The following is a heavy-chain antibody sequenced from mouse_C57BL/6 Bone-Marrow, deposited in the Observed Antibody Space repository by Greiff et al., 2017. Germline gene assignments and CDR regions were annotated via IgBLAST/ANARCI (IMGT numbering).Heavy chain of an antibody. D-gene: IGHD2-3*01. V-gene: IGHV1-82*01. Sequence: QVQLKQSGPELVKPGASVKISCKASGYAFSSSWMNWVKQRPGKGLEWIGRIYPGDGDTNYNGKFKGKATLTADKSSSTAYMQLSSLTSEDSAVYFCARSGCLLLWYFDYWGTGTSVTVSS. CDR2: IYPGDGDT. CDR3: ARSGCLLLWYFDY. CDR1: GYAFSSSW. J-gene: IGHJ1*03.